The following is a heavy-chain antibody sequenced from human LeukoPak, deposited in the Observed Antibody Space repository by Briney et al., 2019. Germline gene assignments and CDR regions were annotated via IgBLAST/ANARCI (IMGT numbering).Heavy chain of an antibody. CDR3: AKPGSSRGIAGRRPTKYYFDY. Sequence: GGPLSLSCAASGFTFSSFWMGWVGRAPGRGRGGVAKIKQEGGGKYYVDSVKGRFTISRDNAKNSLYLQMNSLRAEDTAVYYCAKPGSSRGIAGRRPTKYYFDYWGQGTLVTVSS. CDR1: GFTFSSFW. V-gene: IGHV3-7*03. J-gene: IGHJ4*02. D-gene: IGHD6-6*01. CDR2: IKQEGGGK.